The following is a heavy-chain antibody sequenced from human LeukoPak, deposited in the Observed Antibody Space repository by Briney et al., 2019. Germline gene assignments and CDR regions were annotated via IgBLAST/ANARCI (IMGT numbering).Heavy chain of an antibody. CDR3: ARDHLPTYYYGSGSYYPILFDY. J-gene: IGHJ4*02. D-gene: IGHD3-10*01. CDR2: ISYDGSNK. V-gene: IGHV3-30-3*01. CDR1: GFTFSSYA. Sequence: GGYLRLSCAASGFTFSSYAMHWVRQAPGKGLEWVAVISYDGSNKYYADSVKGRFTISRDNSKNTLYLQMNSLRAKDTAVYYCARDHLPTYYYGSGSYYPILFDYWGQGTLVTVSS.